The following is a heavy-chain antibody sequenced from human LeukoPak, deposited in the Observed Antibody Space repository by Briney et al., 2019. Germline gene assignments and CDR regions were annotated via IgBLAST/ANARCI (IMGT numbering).Heavy chain of an antibody. CDR3: ARDDTVTTRVGFID. Sequence: GGSLRLSCAASGFTFSSYWMGWVRQAPGKGLEWVANIKQDGSEKYYVDSVKGRFTISRDNTKNSLYLQMNSLRVEDTAVYYCARDDTVTTRVGFIDWGQGTLVTVSS. J-gene: IGHJ4*02. V-gene: IGHV3-7*01. CDR2: IKQDGSEK. D-gene: IGHD4-17*01. CDR1: GFTFSSYW.